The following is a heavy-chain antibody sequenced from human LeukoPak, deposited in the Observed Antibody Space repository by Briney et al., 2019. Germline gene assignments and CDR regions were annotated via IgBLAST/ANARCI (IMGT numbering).Heavy chain of an antibody. CDR2: IYSGGST. D-gene: IGHD1-14*01. CDR3: ARDLRTRSDYYYYGMDV. Sequence: GGSLRLACAASGFTVSSNYMSWVRQAPGKGLEWVSVIYSGGSTYYADSVKGRFTISRDNSKNTLYLQMNSLRAEDTAVYYCARDLRTRSDYYYYGMDVWGQGTTVTVSS. CDR1: GFTVSSNY. J-gene: IGHJ6*02. V-gene: IGHV3-66*01.